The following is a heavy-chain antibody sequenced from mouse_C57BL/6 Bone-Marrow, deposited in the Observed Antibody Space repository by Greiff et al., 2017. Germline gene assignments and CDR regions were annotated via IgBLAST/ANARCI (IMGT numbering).Heavy chain of an antibody. V-gene: IGHV1-15*01. CDR3: TRSVDGYYRRRNYFDY. D-gene: IGHD2-3*01. Sequence: VQLKQSGAELVRPGASVTLSCKASGYTFTDYEMHWVKQTPVHGLEWIGAIDPETGGTAYNQKFKGKAILTADKSSSTAYMELRSLTSEDSAVYYCTRSVDGYYRRRNYFDYWGQGTTLTVSS. J-gene: IGHJ2*01. CDR2: IDPETGGT. CDR1: GYTFTDYE.